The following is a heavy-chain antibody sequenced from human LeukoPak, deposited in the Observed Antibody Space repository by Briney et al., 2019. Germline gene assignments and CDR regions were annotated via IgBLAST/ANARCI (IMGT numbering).Heavy chain of an antibody. Sequence: PGGSLRLSCAASGFTLSSYAMSWVRQAPGKGLEWVSAISGSGGSTYYADSVKGRFTISRDNSKNTLYLQMNSLRAEDTAVYYCAPGAVGEDAFDIWGQGTMVTVSS. J-gene: IGHJ3*02. CDR1: GFTLSSYA. CDR3: APGAVGEDAFDI. CDR2: ISGSGGST. V-gene: IGHV3-23*01.